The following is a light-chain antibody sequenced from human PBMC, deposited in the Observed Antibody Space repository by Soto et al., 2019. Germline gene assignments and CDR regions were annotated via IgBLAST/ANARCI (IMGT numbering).Light chain of an antibody. CDR2: GAS. Sequence: EIVLTQSPGTLSLSPGERATLSCRASQSVSSSYLAWYQQKPGQAPRLLIYGASSRASGIPDRFSGSGSGTDFTLTISRLEPEDFAVYYCQQCDTSRTWTFGQGTKV. CDR1: QSVSSSY. V-gene: IGKV3-20*01. J-gene: IGKJ1*01. CDR3: QQCDTSRTWT.